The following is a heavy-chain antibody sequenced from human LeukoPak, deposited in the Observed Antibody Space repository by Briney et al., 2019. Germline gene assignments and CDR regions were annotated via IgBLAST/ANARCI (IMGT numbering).Heavy chain of an antibody. CDR1: GYSFTNYG. CDR3: ARDPIRDYNPYCSSTSCYHNWFDP. V-gene: IGHV1-18*01. CDR2: ISVHNGNT. D-gene: IGHD2-2*01. J-gene: IGHJ5*02. Sequence: GASVKVSCKASGYSFTNYGIDWVRQAPGQGLEWMGWISVHNGNTNYAQKLQGRVTMTTDTSTSTAYMELRSLRSDDTAVYYCARDPIRDYNPYCSSTSCYHNWFDPWGQGTLVTVSS.